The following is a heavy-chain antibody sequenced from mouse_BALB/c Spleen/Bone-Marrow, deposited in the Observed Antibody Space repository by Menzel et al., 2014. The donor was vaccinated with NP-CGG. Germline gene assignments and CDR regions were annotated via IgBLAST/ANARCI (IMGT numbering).Heavy chain of an antibody. D-gene: IGHD2-14*01. Sequence: EVQLQQSGAELVRPGASVKISCKAFGYTFTNHHINWVKQRPGQGLDWIGYINPYNDSTSYNQKFTGKATLTVDKSSSTAYMELSSLTSEDSAVYYCARRYKYDGLGNYAMDYWGQGTSVTVSS. CDR1: GYTFTNHH. J-gene: IGHJ4*01. V-gene: IGHV1S45*01. CDR2: INPYNDST. CDR3: ARRYKYDGLGNYAMDY.